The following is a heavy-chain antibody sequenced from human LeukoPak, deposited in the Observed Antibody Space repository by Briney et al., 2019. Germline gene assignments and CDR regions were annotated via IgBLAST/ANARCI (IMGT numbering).Heavy chain of an antibody. V-gene: IGHV1-2*02. CDR3: AKGQLWWSEYNWFDP. CDR1: GYTFTGYY. Sequence: ASVKVSCKASGYTFTGYYMHWVRQAPGQGLEWMGWINPNSGGTNYAQKFQGRVTMTRDTSISTAYMELSRLRSDDTAVYYCAKGQLWWSEYNWFDPWGQGTLVTVSS. J-gene: IGHJ5*02. CDR2: INPNSGGT. D-gene: IGHD4/OR15-4a*01.